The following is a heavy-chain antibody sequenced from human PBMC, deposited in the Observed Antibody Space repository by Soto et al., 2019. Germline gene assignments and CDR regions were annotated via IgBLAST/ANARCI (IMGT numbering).Heavy chain of an antibody. CDR1: GGSISSYY. CDR2: IYYSGST. J-gene: IGHJ3*02. V-gene: IGHV4-59*01. CDR3: ARDTPPPGI. Sequence: QVQLQESGPGLVKPSETLSLTCTVSGGSISSYYWSWIRQPPGKGLEWIGYIYYSGSTNYNPSLKRRVTIQVDTSKNQFALKLSSVTAADTAVYYCARDTPPPGIWGQGTMVTVSS.